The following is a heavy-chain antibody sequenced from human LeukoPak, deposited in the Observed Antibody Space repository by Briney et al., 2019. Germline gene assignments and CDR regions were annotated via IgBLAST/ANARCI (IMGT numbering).Heavy chain of an antibody. J-gene: IGHJ4*02. CDR2: IYYSGST. V-gene: IGHV4-39*02. CDR3: ARDGGYSYGY. Sequence: SETLSLTCTVSGGSISSSSYYWGWIRQPPGKGLEWIGSIYYSGSTYYNPSLKSRVTISVDTSKNQFSLKLSSVTAADTAVYYCARDGGYSYGYWGQGTLVTVSS. D-gene: IGHD5-18*01. CDR1: GGSISSSSYY.